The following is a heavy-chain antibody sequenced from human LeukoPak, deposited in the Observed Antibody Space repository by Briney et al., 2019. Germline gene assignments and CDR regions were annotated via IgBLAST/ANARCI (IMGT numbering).Heavy chain of an antibody. CDR1: GGTFSSYA. CDR2: IIPIFGTA. CDR3: ARDFDDYDSSGYDAFDI. V-gene: IGHV1-69*13. J-gene: IGHJ3*02. Sequence: ASVKVSCKASGGTFSSYAISWVRQAAGQGLEWMGGIIPIFGTANYAQKFQGRVTITADESTSTAYMELSSLRSEDTAVYYCARDFDDYDSSGYDAFDIWGQGTMVTVSS. D-gene: IGHD3-22*01.